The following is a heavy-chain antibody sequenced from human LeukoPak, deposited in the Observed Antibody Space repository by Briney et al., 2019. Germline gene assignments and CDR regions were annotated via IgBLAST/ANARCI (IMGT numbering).Heavy chain of an antibody. J-gene: IGHJ1*01. V-gene: IGHV3-66*01. CDR1: GFTVGSNY. CDR3: ARAVAVAGTAIEYFQH. CDR2: IYSGGST. D-gene: IGHD6-19*01. Sequence: PGGSLRLSCAASGFTVGSNYMSWVRQAPGRGLEWVSVIYSGGSTYYAESVKGRFTISRDNSKNTLYLQMNSLRAEDTAVYYCARAVAVAGTAIEYFQHWGQGTLVTVSS.